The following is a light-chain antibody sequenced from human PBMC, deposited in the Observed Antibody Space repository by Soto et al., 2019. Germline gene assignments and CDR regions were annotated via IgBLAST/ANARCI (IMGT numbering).Light chain of an antibody. CDR2: RND. CDR3: ATWDGALRAVV. J-gene: IGLJ3*02. Sequence: QSVVTQPPSASGTPGQRATISCSGSTSNIGSNYVYWYQQLPRTAPKLLIYRNDQRSSGVPDRFSGSKSGTSASLAISGLRSEDEADYYCATWDGALRAVVFGGGTKLTVL. CDR1: TSNIGSNY. V-gene: IGLV1-47*01.